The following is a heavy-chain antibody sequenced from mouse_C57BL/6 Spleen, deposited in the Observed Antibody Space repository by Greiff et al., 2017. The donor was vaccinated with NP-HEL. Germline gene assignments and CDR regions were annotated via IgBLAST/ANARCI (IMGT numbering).Heavy chain of an antibody. V-gene: IGHV5-6*01. J-gene: IGHJ1*03. CDR1: GFTFSSYG. CDR3: ARTGTEWYFDV. D-gene: IGHD4-1*01. Sequence: EVKLVESGGDLVKPGGSLKLSCAASGFTFSSYGMSWVRQTPDKRLEWVATISSGGSYTYYPDSVKGRFTISRDNAKNTLYLQMSSLKSEDTAMYYCARTGTEWYFDVWGTGTTVTVSS. CDR2: ISSGGSYT.